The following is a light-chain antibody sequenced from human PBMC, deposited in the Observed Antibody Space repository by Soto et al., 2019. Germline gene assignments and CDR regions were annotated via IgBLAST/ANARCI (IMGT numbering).Light chain of an antibody. Sequence: DIVMTQTPLSLSVTPGETASISCRSSQNLLDSDDGNTYLDWYLQKPGQSAQLIIYVLSHRDSGVPYRFSGSGSGTDFTLKISRVEAEDVGIYYCMQHIEFPLTFGEGTRLEIK. CDR1: QNLLDSDDGNTY. CDR3: MQHIEFPLT. V-gene: IGKV2-40*01. CDR2: VLS. J-gene: IGKJ5*01.